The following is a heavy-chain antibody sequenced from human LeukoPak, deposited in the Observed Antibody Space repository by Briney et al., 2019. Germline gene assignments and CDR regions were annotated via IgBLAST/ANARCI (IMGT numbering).Heavy chain of an antibody. CDR1: GGSFSGYY. V-gene: IGHV4-34*01. CDR3: ARGAAGYKIYYFDY. J-gene: IGHJ4*02. Sequence: SETLSLTCAVYGGSFSGYYWSWIRQPPGKGLEWIGEINHSGSTNYNPSLKSRVTISVDTSKNQFSLKLSSVTAADTAVYYCARGAAGYKIYYFDYWGQGTLVTVSS. CDR2: INHSGST. D-gene: IGHD6-13*01.